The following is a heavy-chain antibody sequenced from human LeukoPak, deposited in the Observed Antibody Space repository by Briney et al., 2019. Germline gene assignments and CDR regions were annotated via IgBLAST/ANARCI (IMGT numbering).Heavy chain of an antibody. CDR1: GGTFSSYA. D-gene: IGHD3-22*01. CDR3: ARESSPYYYDSSGSQY. V-gene: IGHV1-69*05. J-gene: IGHJ4*02. Sequence: ASVKVSCKASGGTFSSYAISWVRQAPGQRLEWMGGIIPIFGTANYAQKFQGRVTITTDESTSTAYMELSSLRSEDTAVYYCARESSPYYYDSSGSQYWGQGTLVTVSS. CDR2: IIPIFGTA.